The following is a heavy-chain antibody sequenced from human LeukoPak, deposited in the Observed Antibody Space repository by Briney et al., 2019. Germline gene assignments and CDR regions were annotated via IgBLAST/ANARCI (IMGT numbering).Heavy chain of an antibody. V-gene: IGHV3-9*01. CDR3: AKVRSLSLAATEPLDY. Sequence: GRSLRLSCAASGFTFDDYAMHWVRHAPGKGLEWVSGITWNNGFIEYADSVKGRFTISRDNAKNSLILQMNSLRPEDTALYYCAKVRSLSLAATEPLDYWGQGTLVTVSS. J-gene: IGHJ4*02. D-gene: IGHD6-6*01. CDR1: GFTFDDYA. CDR2: ITWNNGFI.